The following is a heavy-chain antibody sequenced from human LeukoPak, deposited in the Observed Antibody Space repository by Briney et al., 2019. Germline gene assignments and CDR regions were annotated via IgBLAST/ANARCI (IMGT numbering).Heavy chain of an antibody. CDR3: ARGDTIFGVVIPLDY. CDR2: INPNSGGT. V-gene: IGHV1-2*02. J-gene: IGHJ4*02. D-gene: IGHD3-3*01. CDR1: GYTFTGYY. Sequence: ASVKVSCKASGYTFTGYYMHWVRQAPGQGLEWMGWINPNSGGTNYAQKFQGRVTMTRDTSISTAYMELSRLRSDDTAVYYCARGDTIFGVVIPLDYWGQGTPVTVSS.